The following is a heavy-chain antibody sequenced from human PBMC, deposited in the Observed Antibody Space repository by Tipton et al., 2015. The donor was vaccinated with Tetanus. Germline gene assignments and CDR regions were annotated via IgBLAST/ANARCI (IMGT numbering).Heavy chain of an antibody. CDR3: ARDLRRYQQNNWFDP. D-gene: IGHD2-2*01. V-gene: IGHV4-59*01. CDR2: IYYSGNT. CDR1: GDSISFYY. Sequence: GLVKPSETLSLTCTVSGDSISFYYWSWIRQPPGKGLEWIGYIYYSGNTKYNPSLKSRVTMSVDTSKNQFSLILTSVTPADTAVYYCARDLRRYQQNNWFDPWGQGTLVTVPS. J-gene: IGHJ5*02.